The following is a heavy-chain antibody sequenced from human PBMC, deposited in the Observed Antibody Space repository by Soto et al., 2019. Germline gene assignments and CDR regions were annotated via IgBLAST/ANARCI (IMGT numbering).Heavy chain of an antibody. V-gene: IGHV1-18*04. CDR2: ISGYNGNT. CDR3: ARDPRFCSGGSCYYFDY. D-gene: IGHD2-15*01. Sequence: QVQLVQSGAEVKKPGASVKVSCKASGYSFTSYGISWVRQAPGQGLEWMGWISGYNGNTNYAQKFQGRVTMTRDTSISTAYMELSRLRSDDTAVYYCARDPRFCSGGSCYYFDYWGQGTLVTVSS. CDR1: GYSFTSYG. J-gene: IGHJ4*02.